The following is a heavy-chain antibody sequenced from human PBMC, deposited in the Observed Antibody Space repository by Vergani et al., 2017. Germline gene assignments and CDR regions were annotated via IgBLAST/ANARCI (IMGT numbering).Heavy chain of an antibody. CDR3: ASIPFSGYGLGDY. CDR1: GYTFTSYY. J-gene: IGHJ4*02. V-gene: IGHV1-46*01. Sequence: QVQLVQSGAEVKKPGASVKVSCKASGYTFTSYYMHWVRQAPGQGLEWMGIINPSGGSTSYAQKFQGRVTMTRDTSTSTVYMELRGLRSEDTAVYYWASIPFSGYGLGDYWGQGTLVTVSS. D-gene: IGHD5-12*01. CDR2: INPSGGST.